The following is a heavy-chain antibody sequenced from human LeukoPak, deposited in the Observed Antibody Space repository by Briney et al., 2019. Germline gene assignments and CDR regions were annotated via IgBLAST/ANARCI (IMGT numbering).Heavy chain of an antibody. CDR3: ARSHMYGDYGEDI. Sequence: GGSLRLSCAASGFTFNTYGMNWFRQAPGRGLEWISYINSVGGTTFYADSVKGRFTISRGNANNTLYLQMNSLRAEDAATYYCARSHMYGDYGEDIWGHGTVVAVSS. CDR1: GFTFNTYG. D-gene: IGHD4-17*01. V-gene: IGHV3-48*04. J-gene: IGHJ3*02. CDR2: INSVGGTT.